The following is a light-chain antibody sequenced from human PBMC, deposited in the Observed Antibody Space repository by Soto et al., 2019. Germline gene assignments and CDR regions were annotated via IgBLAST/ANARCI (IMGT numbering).Light chain of an antibody. Sequence: QSVLTQSPSASASLGASVKLTCTLSSGHSSYAIAWHQQQPEKGPRYLMELNSDGSHNKGDGIPDRFSGSSSGAERYLTTSSHHSEDAADYYCQTWGTGIHGVFGGGTKLTVL. CDR3: QTWGTGIHGV. V-gene: IGLV4-69*01. CDR2: LNSDGSH. CDR1: SGHSSYA. J-gene: IGLJ3*02.